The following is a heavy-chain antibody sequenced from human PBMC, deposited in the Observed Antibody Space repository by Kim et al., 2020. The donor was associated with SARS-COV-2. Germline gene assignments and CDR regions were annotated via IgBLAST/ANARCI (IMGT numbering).Heavy chain of an antibody. D-gene: IGHD3-22*01. Sequence: NYGDAVKGRFTISRDNAKSTLYLQRHSRRAEDTAVYYCAREGFYDSSFDLWGQGTLVTVSS. V-gene: IGHV3-74*01. CDR3: AREGFYDSSFDL. J-gene: IGHJ4*02.